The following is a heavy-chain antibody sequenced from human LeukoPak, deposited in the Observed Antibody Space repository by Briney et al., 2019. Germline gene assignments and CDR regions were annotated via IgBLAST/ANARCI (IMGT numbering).Heavy chain of an antibody. Sequence: SQTLSLTCTVSGGSISSGNFYWSWIRQPAGKGLEWIGRIYTSGSTNYNPSLKSRVTISVDTSKNQFSLKLSSVTAADTAVYYCATSFGPVIAAAGTGADWGQGTLVTVSS. V-gene: IGHV4-61*02. CDR1: GGSISSGNFY. J-gene: IGHJ4*02. CDR2: IYTSGST. CDR3: ATSFGPVIAAAGTGAD. D-gene: IGHD6-13*01.